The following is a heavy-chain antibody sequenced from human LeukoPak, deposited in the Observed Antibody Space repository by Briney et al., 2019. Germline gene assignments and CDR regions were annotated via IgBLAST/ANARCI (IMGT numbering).Heavy chain of an antibody. CDR3: ARRALRFGEFRYYYYYMDV. V-gene: IGHV4-34*01. D-gene: IGHD3-10*01. Sequence: SETLSLTCAVYGGSFSGYYWSWIRQPPGKGLEWIGEINHSGSTNYNPSLKSRVTISVDTSENQFSLKLSSVTAADTAVYYCARRALRFGEFRYYYYYMDVWGKGTTVTISS. CDR1: GGSFSGYY. CDR2: INHSGST. J-gene: IGHJ6*03.